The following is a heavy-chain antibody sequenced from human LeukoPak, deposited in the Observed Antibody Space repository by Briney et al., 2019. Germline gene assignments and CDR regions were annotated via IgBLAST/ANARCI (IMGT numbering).Heavy chain of an antibody. Sequence: GASVKVSCKASGYTFTGYYMHWVRQAPGQGLEWMGWINPNSGGTNYAQKFQGRVTMTRDTSISTAYMELSRLRSDDTAVYYCARGLGYYDSSGYYPFDYWGQGTLVTVSS. CDR1: GYTFTGYY. J-gene: IGHJ4*02. V-gene: IGHV1-2*02. CDR3: ARGLGYYDSSGYYPFDY. CDR2: INPNSGGT. D-gene: IGHD3-22*01.